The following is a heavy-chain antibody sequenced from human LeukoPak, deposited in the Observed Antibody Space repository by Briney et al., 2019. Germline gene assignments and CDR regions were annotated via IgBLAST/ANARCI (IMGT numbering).Heavy chain of an antibody. J-gene: IGHJ4*02. CDR2: IIPILGIA. D-gene: IGHD6-13*01. Sequence: GASVKVSCKASGGTFSSYAISWVRQAPGQGLEWMGRIIPILGIANYAQKFQGRVTITADKSTSTAYMELSSLRSEDTAVYYCARDGIAAAGKVDYWGQGTLVTVSS. CDR3: ARDGIAAAGKVDY. CDR1: GGTFSSYA. V-gene: IGHV1-69*04.